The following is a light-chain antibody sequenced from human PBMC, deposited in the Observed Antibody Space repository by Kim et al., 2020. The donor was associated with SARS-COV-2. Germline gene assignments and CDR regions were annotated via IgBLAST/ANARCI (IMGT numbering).Light chain of an antibody. Sequence: QSALTQPASASGSPGQMITISCTGTSSDVGSYNLVSWYQQHPGKAPKLMIYEVSKRPSGVSNRFSASKSGNTASLTISGLQAEDEADYYCCSYAGSYVVFGGGTQLTVL. CDR1: SSDVGSYNL. V-gene: IGLV2-23*02. CDR3: CSYAGSYVV. J-gene: IGLJ2*01. CDR2: EVS.